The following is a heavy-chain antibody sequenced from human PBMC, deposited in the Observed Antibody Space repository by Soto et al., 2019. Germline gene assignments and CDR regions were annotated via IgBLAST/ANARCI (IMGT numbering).Heavy chain of an antibody. V-gene: IGHV3-30*18. J-gene: IGHJ6*02. CDR1: GFTFSSYG. D-gene: IGHD3-10*01. Sequence: QVQLVESGGGVVQPGRSLRLSCAASGFTFSSYGMHWVRQAPGKGLEWVAVISYDGSNKYYADSVKGRFTISRDNSKNTLYLQMHSLRAADTAVYYSAKAGHVYYYGSGSYEGMDVWGQGTTVTVS. CDR2: ISYDGSNK. CDR3: AKAGHVYYYGSGSYEGMDV.